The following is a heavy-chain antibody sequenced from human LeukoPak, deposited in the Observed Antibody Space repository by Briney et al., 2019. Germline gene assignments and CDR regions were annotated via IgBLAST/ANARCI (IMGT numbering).Heavy chain of an antibody. J-gene: IGHJ4*02. CDR2: FTSSSSSI. CDR1: GFTFSAYT. Sequence: GGSLRLSCAASGFTFSAYTMRWLRQAPGKGLEWVSSFTSSSSSIYYADSVKGRFTISRDNAKNSLYLQLNSLRAEDTDVYYCARGWGFYYFDSWGQGTLVTVSS. D-gene: IGHD2/OR15-2a*01. V-gene: IGHV3-21*01. CDR3: ARGWGFYYFDS.